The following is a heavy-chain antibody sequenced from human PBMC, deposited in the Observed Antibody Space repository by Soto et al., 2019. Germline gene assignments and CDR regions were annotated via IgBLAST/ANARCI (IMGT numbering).Heavy chain of an antibody. CDR3: AKVTTGTTSQNDY. J-gene: IGHJ4*02. CDR2: ISGSGGRT. Sequence: GGSLRLSCAASGFTFSSYAMSWVRQAPGKGLEWVSVISGSGGRTYYADSVKGRFTISRDNSKNTLYLQMNSLRDEDTAVYYCAKVTTGTTSQNDYWGQGTLVTGSS. D-gene: IGHD1-7*01. CDR1: GFTFSSYA. V-gene: IGHV3-23*01.